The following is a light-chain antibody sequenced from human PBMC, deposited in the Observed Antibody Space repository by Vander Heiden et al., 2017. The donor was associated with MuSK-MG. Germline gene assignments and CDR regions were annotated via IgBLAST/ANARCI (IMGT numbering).Light chain of an antibody. CDR1: NIGSKS. J-gene: IGLJ2*01. CDR2: HDS. V-gene: IGLV3-21*02. Sequence: SYVLTQPPSVSVAPGQTARITCGGNNIGSKSVQWYQRKPGQAPVVVVHHDSDRPSGIPERFSGSNSGNKATLTISRVEAGDEADYYCQVWDSSSEHVVFGGGTKLTVL. CDR3: QVWDSSSEHVV.